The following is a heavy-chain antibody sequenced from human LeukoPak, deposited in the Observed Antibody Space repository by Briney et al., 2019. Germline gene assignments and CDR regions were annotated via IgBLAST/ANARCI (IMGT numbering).Heavy chain of an antibody. V-gene: IGHV1-69*13. J-gene: IGHJ5*02. CDR2: IIPISGTA. CDR3: ARDRSVYCSGGSCYDRYNWFDP. Sequence: SVKVSCKASGGTFISYAISWVRQAPGQGLEWMGGIIPISGTANYAQKFQGRVTITADESTSTAYMELSSLRSEDTAVYYCARDRSVYCSGGSCYDRYNWFDPWGQGTLVTVSS. CDR1: GGTFISYA. D-gene: IGHD2-15*01.